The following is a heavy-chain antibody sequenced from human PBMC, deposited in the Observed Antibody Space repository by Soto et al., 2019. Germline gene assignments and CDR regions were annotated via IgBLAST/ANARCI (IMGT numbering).Heavy chain of an antibody. Sequence: ASVKVSCKPSGYTFNTYYLHWVRQAPGQALEWMGVIHPSGGGTTYAQKFLGRVTVTRDTSTSTVFMELSSLRSDDTAVYYCASWLKEAGIGGNYYYAMDVWGQGTTVTVSS. CDR3: ASWLKEAGIGGNYYYAMDV. J-gene: IGHJ6*02. CDR2: IHPSGGGT. V-gene: IGHV1-46*02. D-gene: IGHD6-19*01. CDR1: GYTFNTYY.